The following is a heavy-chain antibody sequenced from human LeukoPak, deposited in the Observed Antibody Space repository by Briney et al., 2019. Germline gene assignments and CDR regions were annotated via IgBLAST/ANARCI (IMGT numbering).Heavy chain of an antibody. Sequence: SETLSLTCTVSGDPISSGRYSWSWVRQPAGKGLEWIGRIYASGSTSYNPSLESRVTMSVDTSKNQFSLKMRSVTAADTAVYYCAEGSDKSDFDFWGQGTLVTVSS. CDR1: GDPISSGRYS. J-gene: IGHJ4*02. CDR2: IYASGST. V-gene: IGHV4-61*02. D-gene: IGHD3-10*01. CDR3: AEGSDKSDFDF.